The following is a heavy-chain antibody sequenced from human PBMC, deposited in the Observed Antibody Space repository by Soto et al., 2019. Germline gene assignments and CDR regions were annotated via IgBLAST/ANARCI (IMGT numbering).Heavy chain of an antibody. CDR1: GGTFSSYT. Sequence: VQLVQSGAEVKKPGSSVKVSCKASGGTFSSYTISWVRQAPGQGLEWMGRIIPILGIANYAQKFQGRVTITADKSTSTAYMELSSLRSEDTAVYYCASSIAARGYWYFDLWGRGTLVTVSS. CDR3: ASSIAARGYWYFDL. CDR2: IIPILGIA. V-gene: IGHV1-69*02. J-gene: IGHJ2*01. D-gene: IGHD6-6*01.